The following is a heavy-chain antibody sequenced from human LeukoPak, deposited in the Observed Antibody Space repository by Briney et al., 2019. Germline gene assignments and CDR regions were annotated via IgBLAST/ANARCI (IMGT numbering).Heavy chain of an antibody. Sequence: GESLKISCKGSGYSFTSYWFGWVRQMPGKGLEWMGIIYPGDSDTRYSPSFQGQVTISADKSISTAYLQWSSLKASDTAMYYCARTYYYDSSGYPYFDYWGQGTLVTVSS. CDR1: GYSFTSYW. V-gene: IGHV5-51*01. J-gene: IGHJ4*02. CDR3: ARTYYYDSSGYPYFDY. CDR2: IYPGDSDT. D-gene: IGHD3-22*01.